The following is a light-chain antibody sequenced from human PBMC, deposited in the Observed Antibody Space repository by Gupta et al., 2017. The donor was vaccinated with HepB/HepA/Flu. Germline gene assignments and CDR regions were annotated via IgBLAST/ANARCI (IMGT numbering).Light chain of an antibody. J-gene: IGKJ1*01. CDR2: KAS. Sequence: DIQMTQSPSTLSASVGDRVTITCRASQSISSWLAWYQQKPGQAPKLLIYKASSLDSGVPSRFSGSGSGTEFTLTISSLQPDDFATYYCQQYNSYSQTFGQGTKVEIK. CDR3: QQYNSYSQT. CDR1: QSISSW. V-gene: IGKV1-5*03.